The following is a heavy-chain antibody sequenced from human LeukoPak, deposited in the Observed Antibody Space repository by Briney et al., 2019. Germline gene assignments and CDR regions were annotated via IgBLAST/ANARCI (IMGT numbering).Heavy chain of an antibody. CDR3: ARGHYEVLAASYKWTPDY. D-gene: IGHD3-9*01. V-gene: IGHV3-21*01. J-gene: IGHJ4*02. CDR2: ITSGGDYI. CDR1: GFTFNTFN. Sequence: GGSLRLSCAASGFTFNTFNMNWVRQAPGKGLEWVSSITSGGDYIYYADSVKGRFTTSRDNAKNSLSLQLNSLRVEDTAVYYCARGHYEVLAASYKWTPDYWGQGTLVTVSS.